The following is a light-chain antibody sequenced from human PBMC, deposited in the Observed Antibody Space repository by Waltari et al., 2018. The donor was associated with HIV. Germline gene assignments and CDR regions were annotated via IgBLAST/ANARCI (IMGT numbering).Light chain of an antibody. CDR3: QQYKKWPYT. V-gene: IGKV3-15*01. Sequence: EIVMTQSPATLSVSPADRATLSCRASKSRNNNLAWYQQKPGQGPRRLIYGASTRATGIPARCSGSGCATEFALTISSLQSGDLEVYFYQQYKKWPYTVGQGTKLEIK. CDR2: GAS. CDR1: KSRNNN. J-gene: IGKJ2*01.